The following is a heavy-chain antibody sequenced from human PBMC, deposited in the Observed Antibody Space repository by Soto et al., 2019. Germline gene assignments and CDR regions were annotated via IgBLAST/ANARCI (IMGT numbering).Heavy chain of an antibody. Sequence: QVQLQESGPGLVKPSQTLSLTCTVSGGSISSGDYYWSWIRQPPGKGLEWIGYIYYSGSTYYNPSLKSRVTISVDTSKNQFSLKLSSVTAADTAVYYCARLEGAAAGISSYYYYGMDVWGQGTTVTVSS. V-gene: IGHV4-30-4*01. J-gene: IGHJ6*02. CDR3: ARLEGAAAGISSYYYYGMDV. CDR2: IYYSGST. D-gene: IGHD6-13*01. CDR1: GGSISSGDYY.